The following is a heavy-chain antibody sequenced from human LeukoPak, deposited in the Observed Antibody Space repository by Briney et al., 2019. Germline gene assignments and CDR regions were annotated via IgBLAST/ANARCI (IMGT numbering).Heavy chain of an antibody. J-gene: IGHJ4*02. CDR2: ISSRGSTI. CDR3: ASSKVAYYYGSGSLTFDY. V-gene: IGHV3-11*01. Sequence: KPGGSLRLSCAASGFTFSDYYMSWIRQAPGKGLEWVSYISSRGSTIYYADSVKGRFTISRDNAKNSLYLQMNSLRAEDTAVYYCASSKVAYYYGSGSLTFDYWGQGTLVTVSS. D-gene: IGHD3-10*01. CDR1: GFTFSDYY.